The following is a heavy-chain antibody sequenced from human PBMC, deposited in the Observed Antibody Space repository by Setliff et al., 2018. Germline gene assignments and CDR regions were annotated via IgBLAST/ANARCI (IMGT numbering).Heavy chain of an antibody. CDR1: DGSISSSNYY. J-gene: IGHJ4*02. Sequence: ETLSLTCTVSDGSISSSNYYWGWIRQPPGKGLEWIGTIYYSGSTYYNPSLKSRVTISVDVSKNQFSLKLRSVTAADTAIYYCVRNLWDLDPIWGQETPVTVSS. V-gene: IGHV4-39*01. CDR3: VRNLWDLDPI. D-gene: IGHD1-26*01. CDR2: IYYSGST.